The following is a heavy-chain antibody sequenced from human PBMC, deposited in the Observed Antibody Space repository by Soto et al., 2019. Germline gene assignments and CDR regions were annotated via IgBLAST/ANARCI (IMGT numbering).Heavy chain of an antibody. CDR3: AREGPQRVAATNYYGMDV. CDR2: ISYDGSNK. CDR1: GFTFSSYA. V-gene: IGHV3-30-3*01. D-gene: IGHD2-15*01. Sequence: PVGSLRRSCAASGFTFSSYAMHWVRQAPGKWLEWVAVISYDGSNKYYADSVKGRFTISRDNSKNTLYLQMNSLRAEDTAVYYCAREGPQRVAATNYYGMDVWGQGTTVTVSS. J-gene: IGHJ6*02.